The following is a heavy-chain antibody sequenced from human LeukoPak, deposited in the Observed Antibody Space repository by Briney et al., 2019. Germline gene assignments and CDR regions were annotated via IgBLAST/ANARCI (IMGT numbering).Heavy chain of an antibody. Sequence: ASVKASCKASGYTFTGYYMHWVRQAPGQGLEWMGWINPNSGGTNYAQKFQGRVTMTRDTSISTAYMELSRLRSDDTAVYYCASSLRYFDWLLDPYYYGMDVWGQGTTVTVSS. V-gene: IGHV1-2*02. D-gene: IGHD3-9*01. CDR1: GYTFTGYY. CDR2: INPNSGGT. J-gene: IGHJ6*02. CDR3: ASSLRYFDWLLDPYYYGMDV.